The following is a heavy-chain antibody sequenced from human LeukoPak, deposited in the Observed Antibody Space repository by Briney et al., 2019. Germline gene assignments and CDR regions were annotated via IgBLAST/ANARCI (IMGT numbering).Heavy chain of an antibody. D-gene: IGHD3-10*01. CDR1: GGSIRGYY. Sequence: SETLSLTCNVSGGSIRGYYWSWIRQPPGKGLEWIGYIYSSGSTNYNPSLKSRVTMSVDTSKNQFSLKLSSVTAADTAVYYCARTFSLWFGASYHWYFDLWGRGTLVTVSS. V-gene: IGHV4-59*12. CDR3: ARTFSLWFGASYHWYFDL. J-gene: IGHJ2*01. CDR2: IYSSGST.